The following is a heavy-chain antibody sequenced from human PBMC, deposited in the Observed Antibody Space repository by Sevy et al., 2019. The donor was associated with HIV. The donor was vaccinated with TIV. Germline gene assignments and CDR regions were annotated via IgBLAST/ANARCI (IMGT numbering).Heavy chain of an antibody. D-gene: IGHD3-22*01. CDR3: ARDGGYDSRGYDLSNY. J-gene: IGHJ4*02. Sequence: GGSLRLSCAASGFTFSTYAMHWVRQAPGKGLEWVAVISYDGSNTYYADSVKRRFTISRDSSKNTLYLQMNSLRAEETAVYFCARDGGYDSRGYDLSNYWGQGTLVTVSS. CDR1: GFTFSTYA. V-gene: IGHV3-30*04. CDR2: ISYDGSNT.